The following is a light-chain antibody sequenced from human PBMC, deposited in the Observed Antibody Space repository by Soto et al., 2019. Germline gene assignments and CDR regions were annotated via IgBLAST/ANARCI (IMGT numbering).Light chain of an antibody. Sequence: ENLLTQSPSTLSLSPGERATLSCRASQSVSSYLAWYQQKPGQAPRLLIYGASSRATGIPERFSGSGSGTEFTLTISRLLSEDFALYYCQHYYNWRPRFGQGTKVDIK. CDR3: QHYYNWRPR. CDR1: QSVSSY. V-gene: IGKV3D-15*01. CDR2: GAS. J-gene: IGKJ1*01.